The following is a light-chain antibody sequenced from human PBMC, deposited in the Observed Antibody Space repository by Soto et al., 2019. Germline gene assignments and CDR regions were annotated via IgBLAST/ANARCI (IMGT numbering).Light chain of an antibody. CDR3: QHYGTSAL. J-gene: IGKJ3*01. V-gene: IGKV3-20*01. CDR1: QSVSSSY. CDR2: DAS. Sequence: EIVLTQSPGTLSLSPGERATLSCRASQSVSSSYLAWYQQKPGQAPRLLIYDASRATGIPDRFSASGSGTDFTLTITRLEPEDFAVYYCQHYGTSALFGPGTKLDI.